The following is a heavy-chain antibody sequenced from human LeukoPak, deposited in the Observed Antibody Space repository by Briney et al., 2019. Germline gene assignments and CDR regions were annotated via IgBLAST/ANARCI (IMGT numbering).Heavy chain of an antibody. CDR2: INSDGNTT. J-gene: IGHJ6*02. CDR3: ARVIVPSDYSYGMGV. Sequence: GQSMRLSWAAFAFTFSRYWVQWVRQGPGKGLVWVSRINSDGNTTIYADSVKGRFSISRDHDKNALYLQGNCQRTEHPDVDYCARVIVPSDYSYGMGVWGQGTTGTASS. CDR1: AFTFSRYW. D-gene: IGHD2-2*01. V-gene: IGHV3-74*01.